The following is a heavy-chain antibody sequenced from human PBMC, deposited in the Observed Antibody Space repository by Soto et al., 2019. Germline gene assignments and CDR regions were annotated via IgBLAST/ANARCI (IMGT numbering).Heavy chain of an antibody. CDR2: ISWNSGSM. V-gene: IGHV3-9*01. D-gene: IGHD4-17*01. CDR1: GFTFDDYA. J-gene: IGHJ4*02. CDR3: AKDHYGGSFDY. Sequence: EVQLVESGGGLVQPGRSLRLSCAASGFTFDDYAMHWVRQAPGKGLEWVSGISWNSGSMGYADSVKGRFTISRDNAKNSLYLQMNSLRAEDTALYYCAKDHYGGSFDYWGQGTLVTVSS.